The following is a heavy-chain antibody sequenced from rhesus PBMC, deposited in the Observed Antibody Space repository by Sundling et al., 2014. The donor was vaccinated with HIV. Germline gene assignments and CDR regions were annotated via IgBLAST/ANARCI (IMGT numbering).Heavy chain of an antibody. J-gene: IGHJ6*01. D-gene: IGHD3-3*01. Sequence: QVHLVQSGAEVKKPGASVKVSCGASGFTSGSYGISWVRQAPGQGLEWMGGIVPLVSVTNYAQKFQGRVTIIADTSTSTVYMELSSLRSEDTAVYFCATGLAYNVWTVDKMYYGLHSWGQGVVVTVSS. CDR2: IVPLVSVT. CDR3: ATGLAYNVWTVDKMYYGLHS. V-gene: IGHV1-198*02. CDR1: GFTSGSYG.